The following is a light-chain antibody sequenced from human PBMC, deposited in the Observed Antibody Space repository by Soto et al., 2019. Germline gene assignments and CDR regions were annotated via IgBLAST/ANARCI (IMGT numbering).Light chain of an antibody. Sequence: ISLTQSQATLALSPGERATLSSRASLSVPNYVAWYQQKPGQAPRLLIYGAFNRATGIPARFSGSGSGADFTRTISSLEPEDFAIYYCQQRNTWPPVTFGQGTRLEIK. CDR1: LSVPNY. V-gene: IGKV3-11*01. J-gene: IGKJ5*01. CDR2: GAF. CDR3: QQRNTWPPVT.